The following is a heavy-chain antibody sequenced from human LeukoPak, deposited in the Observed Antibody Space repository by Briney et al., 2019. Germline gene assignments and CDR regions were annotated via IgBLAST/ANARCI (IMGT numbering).Heavy chain of an antibody. V-gene: IGHV1-2*02. J-gene: IGHJ3*02. CDR3: ARGPRITIFGVVMANDAFDI. D-gene: IGHD3-3*01. Sequence: ASVKVSCKASGYTFTDYCMNWVRQAPGQGLEWMGWINPKSGGTVYAQKFQGRVTMTRDTSSSTAYMELSRLRFDDTVVYYCARGPRITIFGVVMANDAFDIWGQGTMVTVSS. CDR1: GYTFTDYC. CDR2: INPKSGGT.